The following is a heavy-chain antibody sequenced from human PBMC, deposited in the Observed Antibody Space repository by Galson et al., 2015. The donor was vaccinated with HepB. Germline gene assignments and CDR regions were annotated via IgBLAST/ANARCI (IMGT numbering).Heavy chain of an antibody. Sequence: SLRLSCAASRFTFSTYAMHWVRQAPGKGLEWLSFISSDGSSTYYTDSVKGRFTITRDNSKNTLYLQMDSLRVEDTATYYCATPYHTGDFDFWGKGTLVTVSS. CDR3: ATPYHTGDFDF. CDR2: ISSDGSST. CDR1: RFTFSTYA. V-gene: IGHV3-30*14. J-gene: IGHJ4*02. D-gene: IGHD3-3*01.